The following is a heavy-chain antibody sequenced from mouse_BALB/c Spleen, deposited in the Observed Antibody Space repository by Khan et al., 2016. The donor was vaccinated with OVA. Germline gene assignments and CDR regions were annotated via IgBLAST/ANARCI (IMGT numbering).Heavy chain of an antibody. Sequence: QVRLQQSGAELARPGASVKMSCKASGYTFTSYTMHWIKQRPGQGLEWIGYINPGNSYTNYNQKFKDKATLTADKSSSTAYMQLSSLTSEDSAVYYCAREGAYYRSDGWFAYWGQGTLVTVSA. D-gene: IGHD2-14*01. J-gene: IGHJ3*01. CDR3: AREGAYYRSDGWFAY. CDR2: INPGNSYT. CDR1: GYTFTSYT. V-gene: IGHV1-4*01.